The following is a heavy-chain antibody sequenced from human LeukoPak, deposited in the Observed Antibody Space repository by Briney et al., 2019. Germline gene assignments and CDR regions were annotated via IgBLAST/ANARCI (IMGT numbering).Heavy chain of an antibody. Sequence: GGSLRLSCAASGFTFSSYAMHWVRQAPGKGLEWVAVISYDGSNKYYADSVKGRFTISRDNSKNTLYLQMNSLRAEDTAVYYCANPPQQRYYYMDVWGKGTTVTVSS. CDR3: ANPPQQRYYYMDV. CDR1: GFTFSSYA. V-gene: IGHV3-30-3*01. CDR2: ISYDGSNK. J-gene: IGHJ6*03. D-gene: IGHD6-13*01.